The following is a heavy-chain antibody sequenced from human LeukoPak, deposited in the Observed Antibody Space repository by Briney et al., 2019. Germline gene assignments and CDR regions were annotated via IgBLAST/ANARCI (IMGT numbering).Heavy chain of an antibody. CDR1: GGSISGFY. J-gene: IGHJ4*02. D-gene: IGHD1-1*01. V-gene: IGHV4-59*01. CDR2: IYYSGST. Sequence: SETLSLTCTVSGGSISGFYWSWIRQPPGKGLEWIGDIYYSGSTNYNPSLKSRLTISVDTSKNQFSLKLSSVTAADTAEYYCARVLQNWNDGPILDYWGQGTLVTVSS. CDR3: ARVLQNWNDGPILDY.